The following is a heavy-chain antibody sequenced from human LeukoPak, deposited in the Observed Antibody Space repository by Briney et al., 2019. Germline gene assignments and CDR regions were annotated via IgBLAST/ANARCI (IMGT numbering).Heavy chain of an antibody. CDR1: GFIFSSYG. D-gene: IGHD6-19*01. Sequence: GTLSLSCAASGFIFSSYGMSWVRQAPGEGLEWVSAISGSGGSTYYADSVKGRFTISRDNSKNTLYLQMNSLRAEDTAVYYCAKYSWGAVAAPFDYWGQGTLVTVSS. V-gene: IGHV3-23*01. J-gene: IGHJ4*02. CDR2: ISGSGGST. CDR3: AKYSWGAVAAPFDY.